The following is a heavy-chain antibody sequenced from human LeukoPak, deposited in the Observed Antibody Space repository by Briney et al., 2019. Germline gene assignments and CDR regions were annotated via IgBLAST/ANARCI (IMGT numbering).Heavy chain of an antibody. D-gene: IGHD1-26*01. V-gene: IGHV3-48*04. CDR1: GGSISSSN. Sequence: GTLSLTCAVSGGSISSSNWWSWVRQAPGKGLEWVSYISSSSDTIYYADSVKGRFTISRDNGKNSLYLQMNSLRAEDTAVYYCASGMRVGPNIWGQGTLVTVSS. CDR3: ASGMRVGPNI. J-gene: IGHJ4*02. CDR2: ISSSSDTI.